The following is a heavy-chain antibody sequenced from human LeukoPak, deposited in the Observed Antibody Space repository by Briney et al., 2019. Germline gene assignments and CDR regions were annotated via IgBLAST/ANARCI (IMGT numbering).Heavy chain of an antibody. CDR1: GYTFTDYY. D-gene: IGHD1-26*01. V-gene: IGHV1-2*02. Sequence: ASVKVSCKTSGYTFTDYYIHWVRQAPGQGLEWMGWIVPNSGGTNYAQKFQGRVTMTRDTSISTAYMELNRLRYDATAVYYCATLGATSFDYWGQGTLVTVSS. CDR2: IVPNSGGT. CDR3: ATLGATSFDY. J-gene: IGHJ4*02.